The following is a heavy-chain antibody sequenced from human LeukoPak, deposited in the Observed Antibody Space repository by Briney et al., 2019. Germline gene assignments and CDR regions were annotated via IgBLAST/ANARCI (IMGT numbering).Heavy chain of an antibody. D-gene: IGHD4-17*01. V-gene: IGHV4-30-2*01. CDR2: IYHSGST. CDR3: ASSHDYGDPNWFDP. CDR1: GGSISSGGYS. J-gene: IGHJ5*02. Sequence: PSQTLSLTCAVSGGSISSGGYSWSWIRQPPGKGLEWIGYIYHSGSTYYNPSLKSRVTISVDRSKNQFSLKLSSVTAADTAVYYCASSHDYGDPNWFDPWGQGTRVTVS.